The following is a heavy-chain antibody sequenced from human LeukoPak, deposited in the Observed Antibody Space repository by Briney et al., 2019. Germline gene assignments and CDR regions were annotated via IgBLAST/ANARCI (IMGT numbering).Heavy chain of an antibody. CDR2: ISYDGSNK. CDR1: GFTISSYV. CDR3: AKDRSTYYYDSSGYYPDAFDI. V-gene: IGHV3-30*18. D-gene: IGHD3-22*01. Sequence: PGESLRLSCVASGFTISSYVMSWVRQAPGKGLEWVAVISYDGSNKYYADSVKGRFTISRDNSKNTLYLQMNSLRAEDTAVYYCAKDRSTYYYDSSGYYPDAFDIWGQGTMVTVSS. J-gene: IGHJ3*02.